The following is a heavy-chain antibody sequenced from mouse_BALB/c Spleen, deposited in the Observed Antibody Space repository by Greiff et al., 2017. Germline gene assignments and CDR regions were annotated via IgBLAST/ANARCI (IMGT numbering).Heavy chain of an antibody. D-gene: IGHD2-1*01. J-gene: IGHJ2*01. CDR2: IDPETGGT. Sequence: QVQLQQSGAELVRPGASVTLSCRASCYTFTDYEMHWVKQTPVHGLEWIGAIDPETGGTAYNQKFKGKATLTADKSSSTAYMELRSLTSEDSAVYYCTRWNGNYYFDYWGQGTTLTVSS. CDR3: TRWNGNYYFDY. V-gene: IGHV1-15*01. CDR1: CYTFTDYE.